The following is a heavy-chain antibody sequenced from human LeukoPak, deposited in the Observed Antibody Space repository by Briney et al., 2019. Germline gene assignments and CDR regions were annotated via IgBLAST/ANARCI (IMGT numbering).Heavy chain of an antibody. CDR1: GYTFTTYA. CDR3: ARGVGASYGQYYFDY. CDR2: INTDTGNP. V-gene: IGHV7-4-1*02. J-gene: IGHJ4*02. Sequence: ASVKVSCKASGYTFTTYAMNWVRQAPGQGLEWMGWINTDTGNPTYVQGFTGRFVFSLDTSVSTAYLQISSLKAEDTAVYYCARGVGASYGQYYFDYWGQGSLVTVSS. D-gene: IGHD5-18*01.